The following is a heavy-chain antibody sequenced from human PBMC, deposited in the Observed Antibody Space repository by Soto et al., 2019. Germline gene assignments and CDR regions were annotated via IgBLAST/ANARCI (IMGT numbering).Heavy chain of an antibody. Sequence: EVQLLESGGGLVQPGGSLTLSCAASEFTFSLFSMSWVRQAPGKGLEWVSGISGSGGSTYYGNSVRGRFSISRDNSRYTLYLQMPSLRAEDTALYYCAKSRGDRWTSYYFDSWGQGTLVTVSS. CDR3: AKSRGDRWTSYYFDS. D-gene: IGHD2-15*01. V-gene: IGHV3-23*01. J-gene: IGHJ4*02. CDR2: ISGSGGST. CDR1: EFTFSLFS.